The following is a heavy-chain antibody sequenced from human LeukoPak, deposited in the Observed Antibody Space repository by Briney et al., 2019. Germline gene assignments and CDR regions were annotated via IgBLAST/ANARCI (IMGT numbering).Heavy chain of an antibody. CDR1: GFTFSSYW. CDR3: ARVQSLNNIAARYFDY. V-gene: IGHV3-74*01. J-gene: IGHJ4*02. Sequence: GGSLRLSCAASGFTFSSYWMHWVRQAPGKGLVWVSRINSDGSSTSYADSAKGRFTISRDNAKNTLYLQMNSLRAEDTAVYYCARVQSLNNIAARYFDYWGQGTLVTVSS. D-gene: IGHD6-6*01. CDR2: INSDGSST.